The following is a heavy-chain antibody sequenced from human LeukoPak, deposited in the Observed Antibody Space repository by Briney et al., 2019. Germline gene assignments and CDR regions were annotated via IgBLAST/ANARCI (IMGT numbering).Heavy chain of an antibody. J-gene: IGHJ4*02. CDR1: GGPFSGYY. D-gene: IGHD5-18*01. CDR3: ARGVIQLWPGGRNFDY. Sequence: SETLSLTCAVYGGPFSGYYWSWIRQAPGKGLEWIGEINHSGSTNYNPSLKSRVTISVDTSKNQFSLKRSAVTAADTAVYYCARGVIQLWPGGRNFDYWGQGTLVTLPS. V-gene: IGHV4-34*01. CDR2: INHSGST.